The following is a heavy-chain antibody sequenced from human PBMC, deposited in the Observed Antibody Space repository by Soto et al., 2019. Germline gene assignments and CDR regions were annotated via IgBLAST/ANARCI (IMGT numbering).Heavy chain of an antibody. V-gene: IGHV4-30-4*01. D-gene: IGHD2-2*01. CDR1: GGSISSGDYY. Sequence: KPSETLSLTCTVSGGSISSGDYYWSWIRQPPGKGLEWIGYIYYSGSTYYNPSPKSRVTISVDTSKNQFSLKLSSVTAADTAVYYCARCSEVAAAMGSFDYWGQGTLVTVSS. CDR2: IYYSGST. J-gene: IGHJ4*02. CDR3: ARCSEVAAAMGSFDY.